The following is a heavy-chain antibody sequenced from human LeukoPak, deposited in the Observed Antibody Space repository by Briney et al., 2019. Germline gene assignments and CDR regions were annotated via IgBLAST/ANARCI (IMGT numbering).Heavy chain of an antibody. Sequence: SETLSLTCAVSGGSISSSNWWSWVRQPPGKGLEWIGEIYHSGSTNYNPSLKSRVTISVDKSKNQFSLKLSSVTAADTAVYYCAGGPTRYYDFWSGYSLGWFDPWGQGTLVTVSS. J-gene: IGHJ5*02. CDR1: GGSISSSNW. CDR3: AGGPTRYYDFWSGYSLGWFDP. CDR2: IYHSGST. D-gene: IGHD3-3*01. V-gene: IGHV4-4*02.